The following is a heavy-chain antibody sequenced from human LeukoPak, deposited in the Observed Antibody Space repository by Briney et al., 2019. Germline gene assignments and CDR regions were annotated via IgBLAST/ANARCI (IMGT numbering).Heavy chain of an antibody. CDR2: ISAYNGNT. Sequence: GASVKVSCKGSGYTFTSYGISWVRQAHGQGLEWMGWISAYNGNTNYAQKLQGRVTMTTDTSTSTAYMELRSLRSDDTAVYYCARMYSSKGFHAFDIWGQGTMVTVSS. CDR3: ARMYSSKGFHAFDI. D-gene: IGHD6-13*01. J-gene: IGHJ3*02. V-gene: IGHV1-18*01. CDR1: GYTFTSYG.